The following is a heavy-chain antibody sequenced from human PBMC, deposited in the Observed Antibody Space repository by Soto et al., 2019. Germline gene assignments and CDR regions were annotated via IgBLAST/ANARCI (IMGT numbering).Heavy chain of an antibody. Sequence: QVQLVQSGAEVKKPGSSVTVSCKASGGTFSSYAISWVRQAPGQGLEWMGGIIPIFGTANYAQKFQGRVTITADKSTSTAYMELSSLRSEDTAVYYCASTIFGVVLHYYYGMDVWGQGTTVTVSS. J-gene: IGHJ6*02. CDR2: IIPIFGTA. D-gene: IGHD3-3*01. CDR3: ASTIFGVVLHYYYGMDV. CDR1: GGTFSSYA. V-gene: IGHV1-69*06.